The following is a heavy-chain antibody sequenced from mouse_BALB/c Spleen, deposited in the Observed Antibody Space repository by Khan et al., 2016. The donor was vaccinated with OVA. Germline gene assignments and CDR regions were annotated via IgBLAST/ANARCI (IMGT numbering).Heavy chain of an antibody. CDR2: INPSTIYT. D-gene: IGHD3-2*02. V-gene: IGHV1-7*01. J-gene: IGHJ4*01. Sequence: QVQLKESGAELAKPGASVKMSCKASGYTFTNYWMHWVKQRPGQGLEWIGYINPSTIYTEYNQKFKDKATLTADKSSSTAYMQLRSLPSEDSAVYYCARRLPPYYYAMDYWGQGTSVTVSS. CDR1: GYTFTNYW. CDR3: ARRLPPYYYAMDY.